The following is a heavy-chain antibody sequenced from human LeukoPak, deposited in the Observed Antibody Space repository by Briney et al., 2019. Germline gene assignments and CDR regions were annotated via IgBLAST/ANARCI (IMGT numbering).Heavy chain of an antibody. CDR3: ARHEYSGSYYGLSWFDP. D-gene: IGHD1-26*01. V-gene: IGHV4-39*01. Sequence: SETLSLTCTVSGGSISSSGYYWGWIRQPPGKGLEWIASIYYSGSTYYDPSLKSRVTISVDTSKNQLSLKLSSLTAADTAVYYCARHEYSGSYYGLSWFDPWGQGTLVTVSS. CDR2: IYYSGST. CDR1: GGSISSSGYY. J-gene: IGHJ5*02.